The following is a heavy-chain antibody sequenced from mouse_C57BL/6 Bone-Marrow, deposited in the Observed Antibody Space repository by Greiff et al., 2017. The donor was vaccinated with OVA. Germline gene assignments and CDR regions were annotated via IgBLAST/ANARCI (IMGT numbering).Heavy chain of an antibody. V-gene: IGHV8-5*01. CDR2: IWWNDDK. CDR1: GFSLSTSNMG. CDR3: AQMTAIYYDYASWCAY. J-gene: IGHJ3*01. D-gene: IGHD2-4*01. Sequence: QVTLKVSGPGILQPSQTLSLTCSFSGFSLSTSNMGIGWIRQPSGKGLEWLAHIWWNDDKYYNTSLKSRLPTSKDTSNNQVVLKITSVDTADTATYYCAQMTAIYYDYASWCAYWGQGTLVTVSA.